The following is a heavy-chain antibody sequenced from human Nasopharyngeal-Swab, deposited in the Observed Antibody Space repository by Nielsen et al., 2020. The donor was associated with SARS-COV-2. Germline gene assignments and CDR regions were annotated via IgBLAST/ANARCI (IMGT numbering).Heavy chain of an antibody. V-gene: IGHV4-59*13. J-gene: IGHJ6*02. D-gene: IGHD6-6*01. CDR1: GGSISSYY. Sequence: SETLSLTCTVSGGSISSYYWRWIRQPPGKGLEWIGYIYYSGSTNYNPSLKSRVTISVDTSKNQFSLKLSSVTAADTAVYYCARFSVLYGMDVWGQGTTVTVSS. CDR2: IYYSGST. CDR3: ARFSVLYGMDV.